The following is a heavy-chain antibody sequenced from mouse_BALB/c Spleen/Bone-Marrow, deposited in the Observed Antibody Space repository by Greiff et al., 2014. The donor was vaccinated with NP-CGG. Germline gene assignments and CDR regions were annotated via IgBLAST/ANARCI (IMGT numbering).Heavy chain of an antibody. Sequence: VKLQESGAELVKPGASVKLSCKASGYTFTNYWMHWVKQRPGQGLEWIGEINPSNGRTNYNEKFKSKATLTVDKSSSTAYMQLSSLTSEDSAVYYCARGSDYWGQGTTLTVSS. CDR3: ARGSDY. CDR1: GYTFTNYW. V-gene: IGHV1S81*02. CDR2: INPSNGRT. J-gene: IGHJ2*01.